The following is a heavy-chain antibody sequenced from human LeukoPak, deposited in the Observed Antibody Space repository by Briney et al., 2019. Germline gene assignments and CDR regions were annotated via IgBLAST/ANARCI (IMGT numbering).Heavy chain of an antibody. V-gene: IGHV3-23*01. CDR1: GFTFSSYA. D-gene: IGHD3-10*01. Sequence: GGSLRLSCAASGFTFSSYAMNWVRQAPGKGLEWVSSISGSGGGTYYADSVKGRFTISRDNSKNTLYLQMNSLRAEDTAVYYCAKSRDLWFGEFDYWGQGTLVTVSS. CDR3: AKSRDLWFGEFDY. J-gene: IGHJ4*02. CDR2: ISGSGGGT.